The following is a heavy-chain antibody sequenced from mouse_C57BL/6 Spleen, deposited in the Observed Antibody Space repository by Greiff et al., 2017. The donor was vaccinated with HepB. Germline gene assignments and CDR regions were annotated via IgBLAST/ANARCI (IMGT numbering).Heavy chain of an antibody. J-gene: IGHJ4*01. CDR2: IYPGSGNT. Sequence: QVQLQQSGPELVKPGASVKIPCKASGYSFTSYYIHWVKQRPGQGLEWIGWIYPGSGNTKYNEKFKGKATLTADTSSSTAYMQLSSLTSEDSAVYYCASEDYYGSSYAMDYWGQGTSVTVSS. CDR1: GYSFTSYY. CDR3: ASEDYYGSSYAMDY. D-gene: IGHD1-1*01. V-gene: IGHV1-66*01.